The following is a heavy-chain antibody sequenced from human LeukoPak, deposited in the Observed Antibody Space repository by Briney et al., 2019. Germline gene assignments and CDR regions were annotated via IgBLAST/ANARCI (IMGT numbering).Heavy chain of an antibody. D-gene: IGHD1-7*01. CDR1: GGSFSGYY. V-gene: IGHV4-34*01. CDR2: INHSGST. J-gene: IGHJ5*02. Sequence: SETLSLTCAVSGGSFSGYYWSWIRQPPGKGLEWIGEINHSGSTNYNPSLKSRVTISVDTSKNQFSLKLSSVTAADTAVYYCARVRGKVELPWGQGTLVTVSS. CDR3: ARVRGKVELP.